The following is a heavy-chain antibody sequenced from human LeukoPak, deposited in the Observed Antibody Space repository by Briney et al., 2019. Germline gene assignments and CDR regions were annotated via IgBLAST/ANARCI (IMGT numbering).Heavy chain of an antibody. J-gene: IGHJ4*02. CDR2: INHSGST. Sequence: SETLSLTCAVYGGSFSGYYWSWIRQPPGKGLEWIGEINHSGSTNYNPSLKSRVTISVDTSKNQFSLKLSSVTAADTAVYYCARVGGSYYGSDYWGQGTLVTVSS. V-gene: IGHV4-34*01. D-gene: IGHD1-26*01. CDR1: GGSFSGYY. CDR3: ARVGGSYYGSDY.